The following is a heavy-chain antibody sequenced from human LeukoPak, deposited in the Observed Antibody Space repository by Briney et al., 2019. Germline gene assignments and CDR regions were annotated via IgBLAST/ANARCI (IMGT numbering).Heavy chain of an antibody. CDR2: ISYDGSNK. J-gene: IGHJ4*02. D-gene: IGHD6-19*01. CDR1: GFTFSSYA. V-gene: IGHV3-30-3*01. Sequence: GRSLRLSCAASGFTFSSYAMHWVRQAPGKGLEWVAVISYDGSNKYYADSVKGRFTISRDNSKNTLYLQMNSLRAEDTAVYYCAKDRKGIAVAGHFDYWGQGTLVTVSS. CDR3: AKDRKGIAVAGHFDY.